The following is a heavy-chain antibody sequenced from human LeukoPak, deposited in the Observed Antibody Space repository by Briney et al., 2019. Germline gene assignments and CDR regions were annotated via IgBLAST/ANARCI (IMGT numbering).Heavy chain of an antibody. Sequence: SETLSLTCTVSGGSISSYYWSWIRQPPGKGLEWIGYIYYSGSTSYNPSLKSRVTISVDTSKNQFSLKLSSVTAADTAVYYCARGYSSGWYRSGWYFDYWGRGTLVTVSS. V-gene: IGHV4-59*01. J-gene: IGHJ4*02. CDR2: IYYSGST. CDR1: GGSISSYY. CDR3: ARGYSSGWYRSGWYFDY. D-gene: IGHD6-19*01.